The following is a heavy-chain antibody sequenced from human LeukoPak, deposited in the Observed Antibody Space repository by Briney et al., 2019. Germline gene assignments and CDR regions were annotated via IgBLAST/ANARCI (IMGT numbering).Heavy chain of an antibody. CDR1: GYRFTNYW. CDR2: IYPGDSDT. V-gene: IGHV5-51*01. CDR3: ARHVGGFGELSAPFDY. D-gene: IGHD3-10*01. Sequence: GESLKISCKGSGYRFTNYWIGWVRQMPGKGLEWMGVIYPGDSDTRYSPSFQGQVTISADKSISTAYLHWSSLKASDSAMYYCARHVGGFGELSAPFDYWGQGTLVTVSS. J-gene: IGHJ4*02.